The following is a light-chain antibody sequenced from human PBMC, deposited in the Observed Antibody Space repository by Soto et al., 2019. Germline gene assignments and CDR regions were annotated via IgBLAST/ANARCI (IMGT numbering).Light chain of an antibody. J-gene: IGKJ5*01. V-gene: IGKV1-5*03. CDR3: QQYEIYPIT. CDR2: KAS. Sequence: DIKMTQSPSTLSASVGDRVTITCRASQSINSWLAWYQQKPGKAPKLLIYKASSLESGVPSRFSGSGSGTEFTLTISSLQPDDFAAYYCQQYEIYPITFGQGTRLEIK. CDR1: QSINSW.